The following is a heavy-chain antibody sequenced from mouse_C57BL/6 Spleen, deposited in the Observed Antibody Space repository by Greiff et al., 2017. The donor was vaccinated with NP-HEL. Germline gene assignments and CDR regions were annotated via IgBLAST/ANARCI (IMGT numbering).Heavy chain of an antibody. CDR3: ARGSLNLDDFDY. CDR1: GYTFTSYT. D-gene: IGHD4-1*02. CDR2: INPSSGYT. J-gene: IGHJ2*01. Sequence: VQLQQSGAELARPGASVKMSCKASGYTFTSYTLHWVKQRPGQGLEWIGYINPSSGYTKYNQKFKDKATLTADKSSSTAYMQLSSMTSEDSAVYYCARGSLNLDDFDYWGQGTTLTVSS. V-gene: IGHV1-4*01.